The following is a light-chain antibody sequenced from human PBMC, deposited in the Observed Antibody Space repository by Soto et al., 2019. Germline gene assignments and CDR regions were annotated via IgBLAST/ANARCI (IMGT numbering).Light chain of an antibody. Sequence: QSALTQPASVSGSPGQSITISCTGTSSDVGGYNYLSWYQHHPGKAPKLMIYDVSGRPSGVSNRFSGSKSGNTASLTISGLQTEDEADYYCSSYTSSSSRVFGTGTKLTVL. V-gene: IGLV2-14*03. CDR2: DVS. J-gene: IGLJ1*01. CDR1: SSDVGGYNY. CDR3: SSYTSSSSRV.